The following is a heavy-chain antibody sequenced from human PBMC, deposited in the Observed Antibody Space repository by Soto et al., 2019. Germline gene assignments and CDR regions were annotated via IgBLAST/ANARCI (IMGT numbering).Heavy chain of an antibody. V-gene: IGHV3-23*01. D-gene: IGHD1-26*01. CDR2: IGDNGHFT. CDR3: ASGLLVGPTTFVFNY. Sequence: GGSLRLSCAACGFVFSSYSMHWVRQVQGKGLEWVSVIGDNGHFTNYAGSVRGRFTNSRDNSRNTLYLQMNNLRAEDTAIYFCASGLLVGPTTFVFNYWGQGALVTVSS. J-gene: IGHJ4*02. CDR1: GFVFSSYS.